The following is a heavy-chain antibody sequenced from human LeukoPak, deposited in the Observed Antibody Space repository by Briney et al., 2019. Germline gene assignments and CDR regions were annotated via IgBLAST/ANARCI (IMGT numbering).Heavy chain of an antibody. Sequence: GGSLRLSCAASGFTVSSNYMSWVRQAPGKGLEWVSAISGSGGSTYYADSVKGRFTISRDNSKNTLYLQMNSLRAEDTAVYYCAKDITMVRGALCDYWGQGTLVTVSS. D-gene: IGHD3-10*01. CDR3: AKDITMVRGALCDY. J-gene: IGHJ4*02. CDR1: GFTVSSNY. CDR2: ISGSGGST. V-gene: IGHV3-23*01.